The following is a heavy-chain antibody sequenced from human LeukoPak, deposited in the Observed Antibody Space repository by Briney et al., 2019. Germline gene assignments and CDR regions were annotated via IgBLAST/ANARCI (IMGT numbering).Heavy chain of an antibody. J-gene: IGHJ4*02. CDR3: AKGFDREQQLNDPFDY. CDR1: GFTFSSYA. D-gene: IGHD6-13*01. V-gene: IGHV3-23*01. CDR2: ISGSGGST. Sequence: GGSLRLSCAASGFTFSSYAMSWVRQAPGKGLEWVSAISGSGGSTYYADSVKGRFTISRDNSKNTLYLQMNSLRAEDTAVYYCAKGFDREQQLNDPFDYWGQGTLVTVSS.